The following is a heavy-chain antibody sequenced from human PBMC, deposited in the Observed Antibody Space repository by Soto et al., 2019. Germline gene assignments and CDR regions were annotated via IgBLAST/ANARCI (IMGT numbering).Heavy chain of an antibody. D-gene: IGHD6-13*01. CDR3: AHSGIAAAGNAFDI. CDR2: IYWDDDK. CDR1: GFSLSTSGVG. Sequence: SGPTLVNPTQTLTLTCTFSGFSLSTSGVGVGRIRQPPGKALEWLALIYWDDDKRYRPSLKSRLTITKDTSNNQVTLTMTNMEPVDAATYFCAHSGIAAAGNAFDIWGQGTMVTVPS. J-gene: IGHJ3*02. V-gene: IGHV2-5*02.